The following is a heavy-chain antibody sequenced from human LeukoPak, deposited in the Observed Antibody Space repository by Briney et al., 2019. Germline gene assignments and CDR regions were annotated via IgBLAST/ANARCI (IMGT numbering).Heavy chain of an antibody. CDR2: INPNSGGT. D-gene: IGHD3-3*01. CDR3: ARDGLFGDFWSGYYPSYFDY. CDR1: GYTFTGYH. Sequence: ASVKVSCKASGYTFTGYHMHWVRQAPGQGLEWMGWINPNSGGTNYAQKFQGRVTMTRDTSISTAYMELSRLRSDDTAVYYCARDGLFGDFWSGYYPSYFDYWGQGTLVTVSS. V-gene: IGHV1-2*02. J-gene: IGHJ4*02.